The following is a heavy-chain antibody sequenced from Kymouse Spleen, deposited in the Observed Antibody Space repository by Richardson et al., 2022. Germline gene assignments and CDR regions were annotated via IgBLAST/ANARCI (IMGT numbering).Heavy chain of an antibody. Sequence: QVQLVESGGGVVQPGRSLRLSCAASGFTFSSYGMHWVRQAPGKGLEWVAVIWYDGSNKYYADSVKGRFTISRDNSKNTLYLQMNSLRAEDTAVYYCARDTGAVALFDYWGQGTLVTVSS. CDR2: IWYDGSNK. J-gene: IGHJ4*02. D-gene: IGHD6-19*01. CDR1: GFTFSSYG. CDR3: ARDTGAVALFDY. V-gene: IGHV3-33*01.